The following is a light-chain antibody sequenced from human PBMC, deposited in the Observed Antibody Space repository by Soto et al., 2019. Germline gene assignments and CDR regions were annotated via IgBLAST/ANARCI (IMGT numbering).Light chain of an antibody. Sequence: NFMLTQPHSVSESPGKTVTISCTGSGDSIASNYVHWYQQRPGSAPTTVIYEDHQRPSGVPNRFSGSIDSSSNSASLFISGLQTEDEADYYCQSYDSRSHGVVFGGGTKLTVL. CDR3: QSYDSRSHGVV. J-gene: IGLJ2*01. CDR1: GDSIASNY. CDR2: EDH. V-gene: IGLV6-57*02.